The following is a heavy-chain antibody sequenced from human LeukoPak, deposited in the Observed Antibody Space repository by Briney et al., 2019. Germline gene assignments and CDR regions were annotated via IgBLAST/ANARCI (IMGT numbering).Heavy chain of an antibody. D-gene: IGHD5-24*01. CDR1: GFTVSSNY. CDR3: VRVGAGYHYSDY. J-gene: IGHJ4*02. CDR2: LYSGDSS. V-gene: IGHV3-53*01. Sequence: GGFLRLSCAASGFTVSSNYMSWVRQAPGKGLKWVSILYSGDSSQYADSVKGRFTISRDNSKNTLYLQVNNLRAEDTAVYYCVRVGAGYHYSDYWGQGTLVTVSS.